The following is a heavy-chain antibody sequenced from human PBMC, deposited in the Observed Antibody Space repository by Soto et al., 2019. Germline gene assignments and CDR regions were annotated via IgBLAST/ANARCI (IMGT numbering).Heavy chain of an antibody. CDR3: ARSSGWYRGEFDY. J-gene: IGHJ4*02. CDR1: GYIFTSYW. V-gene: IGHV5-51*01. D-gene: IGHD6-19*01. CDR2: IYPGDSDS. Sequence: GESLKISCKGSGYIFTSYWIGWVRQMPGKGLEWMGIIYPGDSDSRYSPSFQGQVTVSADKSISTAYLQWGSLKASDAAMYYCARSSGWYRGEFDYWGQGVLVTVSS.